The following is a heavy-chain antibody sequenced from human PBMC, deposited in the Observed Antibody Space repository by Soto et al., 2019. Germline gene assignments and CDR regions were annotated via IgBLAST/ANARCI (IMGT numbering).Heavy chain of an antibody. J-gene: IGHJ4*02. CDR2: IYSSGGS. Sequence: QVQLQESGPGLVKPSQTLSLTCTVSGASVSSGDYYWSCNRQPPGKGLEWIGYIYSSGGSYYNPSLKGRLTISIDTSKNQFSLKLNSVTVADTAIYYCVGTGTTDDYWGRGTLVTVSS. D-gene: IGHD1-1*01. V-gene: IGHV4-30-4*01. CDR3: VGTGTTDDY. CDR1: GASVSSGDYY.